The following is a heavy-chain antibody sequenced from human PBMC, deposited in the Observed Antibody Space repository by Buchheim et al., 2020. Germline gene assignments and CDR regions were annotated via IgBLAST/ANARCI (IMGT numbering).Heavy chain of an antibody. V-gene: IGHV4-39*01. CDR3: ARSYCSGGSCYAYYFDY. J-gene: IGHJ4*02. CDR2: IYYSGST. CDR1: GGSISSSSYY. Sequence: QLQLQESGPGLVKPSETLSLTCTVSGGSISSSSYYWGWIRQPPGKGLEWIGSIYYSGSTYYNPSLKSRVPISVDTSKNQFSLKLSSVTAADTAVYYCARSYCSGGSCYAYYFDYWGQGTL. D-gene: IGHD2-15*01.